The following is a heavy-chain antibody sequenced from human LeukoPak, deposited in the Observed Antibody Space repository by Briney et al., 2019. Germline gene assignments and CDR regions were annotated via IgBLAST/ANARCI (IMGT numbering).Heavy chain of an antibody. V-gene: IGHV1-2*02. D-gene: IGHD6-13*01. Sequence: GASVKVSCKASGYIFSDYYMHWVRQAPGQGLEWLGWINPKSGAADYAQQFRGRVTMTRDTSINTDYMEMKRATSDDTAVYYCARGAEAETSPLDFWGQGTLVIVS. CDR1: GYIFSDYY. J-gene: IGHJ4*02. CDR3: ARGAEAETSPLDF. CDR2: INPKSGAA.